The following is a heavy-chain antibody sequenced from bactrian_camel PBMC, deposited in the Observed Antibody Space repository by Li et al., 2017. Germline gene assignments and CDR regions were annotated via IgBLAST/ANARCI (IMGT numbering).Heavy chain of an antibody. CDR2: IYKDGTRS. CDR3: ATRVGKDGYCYGTWGS. CDR1: GFTFSNSW. V-gene: IGHV3S6*01. D-gene: IGHD2*01. J-gene: IGHJ6*01. Sequence: HVQLVESGGGLVQPGGSLRLSCAASGFTFSNSWIYWVRQAPGKGLEWVSNIYKDGTRSCYSDSAKGRFTISRDNAKNTVYLQMNSLKPEDTAMHYCATRVGKDGYCYGTWGSWGPGTQVTV.